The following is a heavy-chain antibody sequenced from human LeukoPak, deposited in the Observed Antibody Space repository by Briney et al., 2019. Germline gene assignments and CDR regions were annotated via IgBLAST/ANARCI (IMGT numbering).Heavy chain of an antibody. D-gene: IGHD2-15*01. V-gene: IGHV4-59*01. J-gene: IGHJ4*02. Sequence: SETLSLTCTASRGSISTYYWSSISHPPGKGLERIGYIYYSGSTSSNPSLTSRVTISLDTRKNQCSLRMSSVTAADTAVYYCAREEAIGSGSFDYWGQGTLVTVSS. CDR3: AREEAIGSGSFDY. CDR1: RGSISTYY. CDR2: IYYSGST.